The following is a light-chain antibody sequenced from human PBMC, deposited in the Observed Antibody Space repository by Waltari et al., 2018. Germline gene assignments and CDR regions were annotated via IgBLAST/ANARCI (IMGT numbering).Light chain of an antibody. Sequence: DIQMTQSPSSLSASVGDRVTISCQASRDIKNFLNWYQQKPGQAPKLLIYDTSNLEIGVPSRFSGRGSGTHFTFTISSLHPEDVATYYCQQYDDFPPYTFGQGTKVEIK. CDR1: RDIKNF. J-gene: IGKJ2*01. CDR2: DTS. V-gene: IGKV1-33*01. CDR3: QQYDDFPPYT.